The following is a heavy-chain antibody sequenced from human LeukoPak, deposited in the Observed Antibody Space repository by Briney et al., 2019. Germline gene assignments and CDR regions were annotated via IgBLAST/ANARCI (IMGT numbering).Heavy chain of an antibody. J-gene: IGHJ4*02. CDR1: GVTFSSYG. V-gene: IGHV3-30*03. Sequence: GESLRLSCAASGVTFSSYGMHWVRQAPGKGLEWVALISSDGNDKLYGDSVKGRFTISRDDSKSTLYLQMNSLRAEDTAVYYCTTKVIRGNSGDDYDDWGQGTLVTVSS. CDR2: ISSDGNDK. CDR3: TTKVIRGNSGDDYDD. D-gene: IGHD5-12*01.